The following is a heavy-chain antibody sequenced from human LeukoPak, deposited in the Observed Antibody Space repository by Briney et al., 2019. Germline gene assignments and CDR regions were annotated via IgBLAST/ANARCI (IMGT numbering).Heavy chain of an antibody. V-gene: IGHV3-9*01. D-gene: IGHD1-7*01. Sequence: GGSLRLSCAASGFTFDDYAMHRVRQAPGKGLEWVSGISWNSGSIGYADSVKGRFTISRDNAKNSLYLQMNSLRAEDTALYYCAKDLELRKNYYYYGMDVWGQGTTVTVSS. J-gene: IGHJ6*02. CDR2: ISWNSGSI. CDR1: GFTFDDYA. CDR3: AKDLELRKNYYYYGMDV.